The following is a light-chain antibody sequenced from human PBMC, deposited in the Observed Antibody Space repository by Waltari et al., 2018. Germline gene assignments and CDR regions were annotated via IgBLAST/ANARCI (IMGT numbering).Light chain of an antibody. CDR1: SSDGGGYND. V-gene: IGLV2-14*01. CDR2: DVD. CDR3: NSCTGDSTLI. Sequence: QSALTQPAFVSGSPGQSITISCTGTSSDGGGYNDVSWYQQHPGQAPKLIIYDVDNRPSGVSNRFSGSKSGNTASLTISGLQVEDEADYYCNSCTGDSTLIFGGGTKVTVL. J-gene: IGLJ2*01.